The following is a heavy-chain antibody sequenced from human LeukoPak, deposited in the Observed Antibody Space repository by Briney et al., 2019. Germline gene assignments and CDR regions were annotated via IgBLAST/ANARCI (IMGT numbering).Heavy chain of an antibody. J-gene: IGHJ4*02. CDR1: GGSISISSYY. Sequence: SDPLSLTCTVSGGSISISSYYCAWIRKPPGEGLEWIGSIYYSGSPYYNPSLKSRVTISVDTSKNQFSLKLSSVTAADTAVYYCARVSRSRRIVGATFGYWGQGTLVTVSS. CDR3: ARVSRSRRIVGATFGY. V-gene: IGHV4-39*01. CDR2: IYYSGSP. D-gene: IGHD1-26*01.